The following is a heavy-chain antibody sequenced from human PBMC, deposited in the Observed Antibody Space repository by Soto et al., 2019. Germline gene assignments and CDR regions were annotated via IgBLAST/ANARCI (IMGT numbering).Heavy chain of an antibody. J-gene: IGHJ4*02. CDR1: GYKFIDYW. CDR3: ASVFGGEYYDRCSWYSAY. Sequence: GESLKISCKGSGYKFIDYWIGWVRQVPGKGLEWMGSIYPGDFDIKYGPSFQGQVTISADKSITTVYLQWSSLKASDTGIYYCASVFGGEYYDRCSWYSAYWGQGTQVTVSS. D-gene: IGHD3-16*01. V-gene: IGHV5-51*01. CDR2: IYPGDFDI.